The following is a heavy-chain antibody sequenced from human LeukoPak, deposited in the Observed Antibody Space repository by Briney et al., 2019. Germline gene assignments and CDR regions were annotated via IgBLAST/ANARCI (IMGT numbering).Heavy chain of an antibody. CDR1: GFTFSSYA. CDR3: AKDRRRAPITPSYGY. D-gene: IGHD5-24*01. V-gene: IGHV3-23*01. J-gene: IGHJ4*02. CDR2: ISGSGGST. Sequence: PGGSLRLSCAASGFTFSSYAMSWVRQAPGKGLEWVSAISGSGGSTYYADSVKGRFTISRDNSKNTLYLQMNSLRAEDTAVYYCAKDRRRAPITPSYGYWGQGTLVTVSS.